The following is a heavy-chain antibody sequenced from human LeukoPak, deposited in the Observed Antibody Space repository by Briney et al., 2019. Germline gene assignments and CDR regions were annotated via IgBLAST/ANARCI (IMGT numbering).Heavy chain of an antibody. CDR1: GGSISSSSYY. CDR2: IYYSGST. J-gene: IGHJ6*03. D-gene: IGHD6-13*01. Sequence: PSETLSLTCTVSGGSISSSSYYWGWIRQPPGKGLEWIGSIYYSGSTYYNPSLKSRVTISVDTSKNQFSLKLSSVTAADTAVYYCAEESSSPRGGPYYYYYMDVWGKGTTVTVSS. CDR3: AEESSSPRGGPYYYYYMDV. V-gene: IGHV4-39*01.